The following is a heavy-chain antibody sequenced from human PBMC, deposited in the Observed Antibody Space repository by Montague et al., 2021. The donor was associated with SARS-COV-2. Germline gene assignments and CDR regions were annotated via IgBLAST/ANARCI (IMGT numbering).Heavy chain of an antibody. CDR3: ARGRVTRAGFDY. Sequence: SETLSLTCSVSGYFIGTGYYWGWIRQSPGKGLECIGSNYLHGNAYYNPSLNSLVTISLDTSNNQFSLRLTSVTTSDTAVYYCARGRVTRAGFDYWGQGIRVIVSS. CDR1: GYFIGTGYY. D-gene: IGHD5-18*01. J-gene: IGHJ4*02. V-gene: IGHV4-38-2*02. CDR2: NYLHGNA.